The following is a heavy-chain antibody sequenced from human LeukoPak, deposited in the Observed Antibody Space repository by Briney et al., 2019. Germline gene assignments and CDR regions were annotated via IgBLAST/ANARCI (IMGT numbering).Heavy chain of an antibody. Sequence: ASVNVSCKVSGYTLTELSMHWVRQAPGKGLEWMGGFDPEDGETIYAQKFQGRVTMTEDTSTDTAYMELRSLRSDDTAVYYCARTPIERVAATTPYYMDVWDKGTTVTISS. V-gene: IGHV1-24*01. D-gene: IGHD6-19*01. CDR2: FDPEDGET. CDR3: ARTPIERVAATTPYYMDV. J-gene: IGHJ6*03. CDR1: GYTLTELS.